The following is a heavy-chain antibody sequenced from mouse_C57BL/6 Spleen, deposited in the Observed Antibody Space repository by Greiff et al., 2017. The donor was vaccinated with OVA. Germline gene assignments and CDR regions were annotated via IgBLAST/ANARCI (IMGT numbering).Heavy chain of an antibody. Sequence: EVKLVESGGGLVKPGGSLKLSCAASGFTFSDYGMHWVRQAPEKGLEWVAYISSGSSTIYYADTVKGRFTISGDNAKNTLFLQMTSLRSGNTAMYDCARWDYYGSSYPFAYWGQGTLVTVSA. CDR1: GFTFSDYG. D-gene: IGHD1-1*01. J-gene: IGHJ3*01. CDR3: ARWDYYGSSYPFAY. V-gene: IGHV5-17*01. CDR2: ISSGSSTI.